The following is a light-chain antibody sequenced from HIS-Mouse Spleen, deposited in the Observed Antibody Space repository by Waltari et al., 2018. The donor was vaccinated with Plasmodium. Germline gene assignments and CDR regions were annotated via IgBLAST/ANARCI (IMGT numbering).Light chain of an antibody. CDR1: QSISSW. Sequence: DIQMTQSPSTLSASVGDRVTITCRASQSISSWLAWYQRKPGKAPKLLIYKASSLESGVPSRFSGSGSGTEVTLTISSLQPDDFATYYCQQYNSYSWTFGQGTKVEIK. J-gene: IGKJ1*01. CDR2: KAS. CDR3: QQYNSYSWT. V-gene: IGKV1-5*03.